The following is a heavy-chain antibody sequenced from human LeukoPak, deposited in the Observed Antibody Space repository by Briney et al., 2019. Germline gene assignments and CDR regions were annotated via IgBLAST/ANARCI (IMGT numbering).Heavy chain of an antibody. CDR2: VYTTGNT. CDR1: GGSISSYY. D-gene: IGHD5-24*01. CDR3: ARESSLNGYPYYFDY. J-gene: IGHJ4*02. Sequence: PSETLSLTCTVSGGSISSYYWSWIRQPAGKGLEWIGRVYTTGNTNYNPSLKSRVTMSVDTSNNQFSLKLSSVTAADTAVYYCARESSLNGYPYYFDYWGQGTLVTVSS. V-gene: IGHV4-4*07.